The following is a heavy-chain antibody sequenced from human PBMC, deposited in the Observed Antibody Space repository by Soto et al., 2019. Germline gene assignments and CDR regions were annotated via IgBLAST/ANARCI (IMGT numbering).Heavy chain of an antibody. V-gene: IGHV3-30*18. J-gene: IGHJ6*02. CDR2: ISYDGSNK. CDR3: AKDNRGGYGYYYYYGMDV. CDR1: GFTFSSYG. D-gene: IGHD5-18*01. Sequence: PGGSLRLSCAASGFTFSSYGMHWVRQAPGKGLEWVAVISYDGSNKYYADSVKGRFTISRDNSKNTLYLQMNSLRAEDTAVYYCAKDNRGGYGYYYYYGMDVWGQGTTVTVSS.